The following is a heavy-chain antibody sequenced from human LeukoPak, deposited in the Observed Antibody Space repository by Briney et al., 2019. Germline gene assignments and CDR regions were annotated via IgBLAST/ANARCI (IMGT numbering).Heavy chain of an antibody. J-gene: IGHJ4*02. D-gene: IGHD6-13*01. CDR2: ISSSSSYI. Sequence: GGSLRLSCAASGFTFSSYSMNWVRQAPGKGLEWVSSISSSSSYIYYADSVKGRFTISRDNAKNSLYLQMNSLRAEDTAVYYCAKALSDYNTTWSGGPTDYWGQGTLVTVSS. CDR3: AKALSDYNTTWSGGPTDY. V-gene: IGHV3-21*01. CDR1: GFTFSSYS.